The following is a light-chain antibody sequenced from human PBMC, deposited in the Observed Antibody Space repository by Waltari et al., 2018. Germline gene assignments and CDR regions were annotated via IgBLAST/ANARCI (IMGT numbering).Light chain of an antibody. Sequence: SVLTQPPSASGTPGQRVTISCSGSSSNLGSGFVCWYQPLPGTAPKLLIYRNDQRPSGVPDRFSGSRSGTSASLAISGLRSEDEADYYCAAWDDSLTVRFGGGTKLTVL. V-gene: IGLV1-47*01. CDR2: RND. CDR1: SSNLGSGF. CDR3: AAWDDSLTVR. J-gene: IGLJ3*02.